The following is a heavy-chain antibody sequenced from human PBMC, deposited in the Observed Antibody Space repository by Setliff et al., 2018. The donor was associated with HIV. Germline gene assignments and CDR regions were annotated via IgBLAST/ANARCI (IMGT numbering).Heavy chain of an antibody. D-gene: IGHD6-13*01. V-gene: IGHV3-33*01. Sequence: GGSLRLSCTTSGFPFSTYGKHWVRQAPGKGLESVAVIWYDGTNKRYGDSVKGRFTISRDNSKSTLFLQMNTLRAEDTAVYYCARDLSPGITAPLDYWGQGTLVTVSS. CDR1: GFPFSTYG. CDR2: IWYDGTNK. CDR3: ARDLSPGITAPLDY. J-gene: IGHJ4*02.